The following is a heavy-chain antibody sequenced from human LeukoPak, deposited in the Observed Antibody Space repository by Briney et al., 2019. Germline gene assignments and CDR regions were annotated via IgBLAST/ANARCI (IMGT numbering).Heavy chain of an antibody. J-gene: IGHJ4*02. CDR3: ARDRGYSYGYVAD. Sequence: AASVKVSFKASGYTFTVYYMHWVRQAPGQGREWMGWINPNSGGTNYAQKFQGRVTMTRDTSIGTAYMELSRLRSDDTAVYYGARDRGYSYGYVADWGQGTLVTV. V-gene: IGHV1-2*02. D-gene: IGHD5-18*01. CDR1: GYTFTVYY. CDR2: INPNSGGT.